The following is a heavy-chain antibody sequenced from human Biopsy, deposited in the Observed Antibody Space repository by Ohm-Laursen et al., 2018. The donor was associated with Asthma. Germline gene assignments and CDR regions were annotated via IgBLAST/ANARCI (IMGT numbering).Heavy chain of an antibody. Sequence: SLRPSCSASGFSFDDCAMHWVRQAPGKGLERVSSISWNSGNIDYAVSVKGRFTISRDNAKNSLYLQMQSLRPEDTAFYYCAKSADYYDSTDYLDFWGRGTLVTVSS. CDR1: GFSFDDCA. CDR2: ISWNSGNI. V-gene: IGHV3-9*01. CDR3: AKSADYYDSTDYLDF. J-gene: IGHJ4*01. D-gene: IGHD3-22*01.